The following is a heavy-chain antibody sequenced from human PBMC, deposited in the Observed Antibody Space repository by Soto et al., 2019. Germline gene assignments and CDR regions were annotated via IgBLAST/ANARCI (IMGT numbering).Heavy chain of an antibody. Sequence: GSLRLSCAASGFTFSSYAMTWVRQAPGKGLEWVSSISFSDGGTYYADSVKGRLTISRDNSKNTLFLQMNSLRVEDTAVYYCVKDDRILGRRYFDLWGRGTLVTVSS. CDR2: ISFSDGGT. CDR3: VKDDRILGRRYFDL. J-gene: IGHJ2*01. CDR1: GFTFSSYA. V-gene: IGHV3-23*01. D-gene: IGHD2-15*01.